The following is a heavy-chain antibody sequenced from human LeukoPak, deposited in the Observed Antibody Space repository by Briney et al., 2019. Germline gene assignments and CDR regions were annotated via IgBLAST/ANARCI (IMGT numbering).Heavy chain of an antibody. Sequence: PGGSLRLSCAASGFTFSSYSMNWVRQAPGKGLEWVSSISSSSSYIYYVDSVKGRFTISRDNAKNSLYLQMNSLRAEDTAVYYCAREFPRHQFDYWGQGTLVTVSS. V-gene: IGHV3-21*01. CDR3: AREFPRHQFDY. D-gene: IGHD2-21*01. CDR1: GFTFSSYS. J-gene: IGHJ4*02. CDR2: ISSSSSYI.